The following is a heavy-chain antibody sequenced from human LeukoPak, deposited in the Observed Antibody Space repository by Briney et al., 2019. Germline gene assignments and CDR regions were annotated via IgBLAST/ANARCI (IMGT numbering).Heavy chain of an antibody. CDR1: GFTFSSYR. V-gene: IGHV3-21*01. CDR3: ARDTSSSWYNPHYFDY. Sequence: KPGGSLRLSCGASGFTFSSYRMNWVRQAPGKGLEWVSSISSSSSYIFYADSVKGRFTISRDNAKNSLYLQMNSLRAEDTAVYYCARDTSSSWYNPHYFDYWGQGTLVTVSS. J-gene: IGHJ4*02. CDR2: ISSSSSYI. D-gene: IGHD6-13*01.